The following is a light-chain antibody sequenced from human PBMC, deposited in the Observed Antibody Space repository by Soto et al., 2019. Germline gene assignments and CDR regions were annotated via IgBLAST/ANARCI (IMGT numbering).Light chain of an antibody. J-gene: IGKJ1*01. CDR1: QSISSW. CDR3: QQYNSYL. Sequence: DIPMTRWQRALSAAVGDRVTITCRASQSISSWLAWYQQKPGKAPKLLIYDASSLESGVPSRFSGSGSGTEFTLTISSLQPDDSATYYCQQYNSYLFGQGTKVDIK. CDR2: DAS. V-gene: IGKV1-5*01.